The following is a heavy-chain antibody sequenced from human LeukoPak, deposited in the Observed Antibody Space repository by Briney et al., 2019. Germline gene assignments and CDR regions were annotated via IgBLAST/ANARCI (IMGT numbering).Heavy chain of an antibody. D-gene: IGHD3-22*01. CDR2: INHSGST. Sequence: SETLSLTCAVYGGSFNGYYWSWIRQPPGKGLEWIGEINHSGSTNYNPSLKSRVTISVDTSKNQFSLKLSSVTAADTAVYYCAREVGFMDYYDSSGYDWGQGTLVTVSS. V-gene: IGHV4-34*01. J-gene: IGHJ4*02. CDR3: AREVGFMDYYDSSGYD. CDR1: GGSFNGYY.